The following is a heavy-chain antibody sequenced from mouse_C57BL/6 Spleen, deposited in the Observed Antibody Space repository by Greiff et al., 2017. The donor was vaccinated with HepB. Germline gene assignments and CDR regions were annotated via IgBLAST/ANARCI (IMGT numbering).Heavy chain of an antibody. J-gene: IGHJ2*01. Sequence: QVQLQQPGAELVRPGSSVKLSCKASGYTFTSYWMDWVKQRPGQGLEWIGNIYPSDSETHYNQKFKDKATLTVDKSSSTAYMQLSSLTSEDSAVYYCARGLSEGYWGQGTTLTVSS. D-gene: IGHD1-1*02. CDR2: IYPSDSET. V-gene: IGHV1-61*01. CDR3: ARGLSEGY. CDR1: GYTFTSYW.